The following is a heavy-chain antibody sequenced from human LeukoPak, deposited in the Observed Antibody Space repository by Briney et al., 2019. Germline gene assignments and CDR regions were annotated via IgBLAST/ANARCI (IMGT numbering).Heavy chain of an antibody. V-gene: IGHV7-4-1*02. Sequence: ASEKVSCTASGYTFTSYAMNWVRQAPGQGLEWMGWINTNTGNPTYAQGFTGRFVFSLDTSVSTAYLQISSLKAEDTAVYYCARDHSSSWDGVYYFDYWGQGTLVTVSS. J-gene: IGHJ4*02. CDR2: INTNTGNP. CDR3: ARDHSSSWDGVYYFDY. CDR1: GYTFTSYA. D-gene: IGHD6-13*01.